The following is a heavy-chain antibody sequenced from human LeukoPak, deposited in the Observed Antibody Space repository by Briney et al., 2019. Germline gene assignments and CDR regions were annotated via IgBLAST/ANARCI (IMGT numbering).Heavy chain of an antibody. J-gene: IGHJ4*02. CDR2: ISYDGSNK. Sequence: GGSLRLSCAASGFTFSSYAIHWVRQAPGKGLEWVAVISYDGSNKYYADSVKGRFTISRDNSKNTLYLQMNSLRAEDTAVYYCARDLSSSHTFDYWDQGTLVTVSS. V-gene: IGHV3-30*01. D-gene: IGHD6-6*01. CDR3: ARDLSSSHTFDY. CDR1: GFTFSSYA.